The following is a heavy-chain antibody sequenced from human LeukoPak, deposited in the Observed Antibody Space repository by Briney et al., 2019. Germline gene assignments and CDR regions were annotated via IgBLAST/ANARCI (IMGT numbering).Heavy chain of an antibody. V-gene: IGHV3-30*03. CDR1: GFTFNTYS. D-gene: IGHD2-2*01. Sequence: GGSLRLSCAASGFTFNTYSMNWVRQAPGKGLEWVAVISYDGSNKYYADSVKGRFTISRDNSKNTLYLQMNSLRAEDTAVYYCASTLIVVVPAVAFDYWGQGTLVTVSS. CDR3: ASTLIVVVPAVAFDY. CDR2: ISYDGSNK. J-gene: IGHJ4*02.